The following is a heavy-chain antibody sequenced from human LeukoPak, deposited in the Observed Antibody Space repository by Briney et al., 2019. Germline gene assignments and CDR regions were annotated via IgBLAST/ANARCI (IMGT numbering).Heavy chain of an antibody. V-gene: IGHV3-30*18. CDR1: GFTFSSYG. D-gene: IGHD3-16*01. Sequence: GRSLRLSCAASGFTFSSYGMHWVRQAPGKGLGRVAVISYDGSNKYYADSVKGRFTISRDNSKNTLYLQMNSLRAEDTAVYYCAKDSRWRSLGLPNYWGQGTLVTVSS. CDR3: AKDSRWRSLGLPNY. CDR2: ISYDGSNK. J-gene: IGHJ4*02.